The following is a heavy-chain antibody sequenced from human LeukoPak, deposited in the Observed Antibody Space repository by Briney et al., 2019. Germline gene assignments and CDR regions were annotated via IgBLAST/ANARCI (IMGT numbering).Heavy chain of an antibody. J-gene: IGHJ6*02. CDR2: TSYDGSSK. D-gene: IGHD3-3*01. V-gene: IGHV3-30-3*01. CDR3: ARDLTIFGVRISHYNGLDV. CDR1: GFIFSNYA. Sequence: GGSLRLSCAASGFIFSNYALHWVRQAPGKGLEWVAVTSYDGSSKYYADSVKGRFTISRDNSKKRLYLQMNSLKTEDTALYYCARDLTIFGVRISHYNGLDVWGQGTTVTVSS.